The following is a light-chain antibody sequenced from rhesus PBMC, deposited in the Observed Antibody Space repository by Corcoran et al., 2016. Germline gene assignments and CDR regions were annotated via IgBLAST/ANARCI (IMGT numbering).Light chain of an antibody. CDR2: GAC. V-gene: IGKV1-44*01. J-gene: IGKJ1*01. CDR3: QQHDSHPWT. Sequence: DIQMTQSPSSLSASVGDRVTITCRASQTISSFLAWYQQKPGKVPKLLIYGACSLESGVPSRVSGIGSGTEFTLTISSLQPEDVATYYCQQHDSHPWTFGQGTKVEIK. CDR1: QTISSF.